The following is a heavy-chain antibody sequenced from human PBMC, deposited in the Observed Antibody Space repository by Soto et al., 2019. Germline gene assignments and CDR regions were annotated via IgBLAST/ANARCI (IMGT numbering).Heavy chain of an antibody. J-gene: IGHJ5*02. V-gene: IGHV1-8*01. CDR3: ASAMSTT. D-gene: IGHD2-2*01. CDR1: VYTFTSHD. Sequence: QVQLVQSGAEVKKPGASVKVSCKASVYTFTSHDINWMRQATGQGLEWMGWMNPNSGHTNYAQKFQGRVTMTRNTSISTAYVELTSLRAEDTAVYYCASAMSTTWGQGTLVTVSS. CDR2: MNPNSGHT.